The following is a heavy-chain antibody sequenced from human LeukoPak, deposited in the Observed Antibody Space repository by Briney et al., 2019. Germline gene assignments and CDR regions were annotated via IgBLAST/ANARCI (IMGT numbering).Heavy chain of an antibody. D-gene: IGHD2-21*02. CDR1: GFTFSSYS. J-gene: IGHJ6*03. CDR2: ISSSSSYI. CDR3: ARDSVVVTAGYYYYMDV. V-gene: IGHV3-21*01. Sequence: GGSLRLSCAASGFTFSSYSMNWVRQAPGKGLEWVSSISSSSSYIYYADSVKGRFTISRDNAKNSLYLQMNSLRAEDTAVYYCARDSVVVTAGYYYYMDVWGKGTTVTVSS.